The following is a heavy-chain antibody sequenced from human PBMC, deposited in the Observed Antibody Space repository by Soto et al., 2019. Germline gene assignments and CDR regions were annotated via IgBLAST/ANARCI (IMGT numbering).Heavy chain of an antibody. CDR3: ATTFLAYCGGDCYSPFYYGMDV. J-gene: IGHJ6*02. Sequence: GESLKISCKGSGYSFTSYWIGWVRQMPGKGLEWTGIIYPGDSDTRYSPSFQGQVTISADKSISTAYLQWSSLKASDTAMYYCATTFLAYCGGDCYSPFYYGMDVWGQGTTVTVSS. V-gene: IGHV5-51*01. CDR1: GYSFTSYW. CDR2: IYPGDSDT. D-gene: IGHD2-21*02.